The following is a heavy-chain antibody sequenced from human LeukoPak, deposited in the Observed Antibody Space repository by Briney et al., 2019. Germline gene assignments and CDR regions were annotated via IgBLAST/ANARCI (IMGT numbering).Heavy chain of an antibody. J-gene: IGHJ4*02. CDR1: GGSFSGYY. CDR3: ARDPTGIAAAESDY. Sequence: PSETLSLTCAVYGGSFSGYYWSWIRQPPGKGLEWIGEINHSGSTNYNPSLKSRVTISVDKSKNQFSLKLSSVTAADTAVYYCARDPTGIAAAESDYWGQGTLVTVSS. CDR2: INHSGST. D-gene: IGHD6-13*01. V-gene: IGHV4-34*01.